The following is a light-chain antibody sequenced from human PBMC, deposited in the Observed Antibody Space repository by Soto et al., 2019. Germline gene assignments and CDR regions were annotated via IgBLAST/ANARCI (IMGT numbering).Light chain of an antibody. Sequence: EIVLTQSPGTLSLSPGERATLSCRASQSVSSSYLAWYQQKPGQAPRLLIYGASSRATGIPDRFSGSGSGTDFTLTVNSLEPEDIAVYYCQQYGSSLPYTFGQGTKLEIK. CDR1: QSVSSSY. J-gene: IGKJ2*01. CDR3: QQYGSSLPYT. V-gene: IGKV3-20*01. CDR2: GAS.